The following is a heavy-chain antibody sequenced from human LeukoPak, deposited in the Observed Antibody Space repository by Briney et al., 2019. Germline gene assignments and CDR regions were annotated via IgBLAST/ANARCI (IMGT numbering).Heavy chain of an antibody. Sequence: SVKVSCKASGGTFSSYAISWVRQAPGQGLEWMGRIIPIFGIANYAQKLQGRVTMTTDTSTSTAYMELRSLRSDDTAVYYCARDLGAMVPGYWGQGTLVTVSS. V-gene: IGHV1-69*04. D-gene: IGHD3-10*01. CDR2: IIPIFGIA. CDR3: ARDLGAMVPGY. J-gene: IGHJ4*02. CDR1: GGTFSSYA.